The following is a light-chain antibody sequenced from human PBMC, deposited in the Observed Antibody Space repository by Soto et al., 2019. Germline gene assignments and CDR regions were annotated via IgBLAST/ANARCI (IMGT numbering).Light chain of an antibody. CDR1: QSVGSW. CDR2: VAS. J-gene: IGKJ3*01. V-gene: IGKV1-12*01. CDR3: QQANSFPFT. Sequence: DIQMTQSPSSVSASVGDRVTITCRASQSVGSWFAWYQQKLGKAPKLLLSVASILQNGVPSRFSGSGSGTDFTLTISSLQPEDFATYYCQQANSFPFTFGPGTKVDIK.